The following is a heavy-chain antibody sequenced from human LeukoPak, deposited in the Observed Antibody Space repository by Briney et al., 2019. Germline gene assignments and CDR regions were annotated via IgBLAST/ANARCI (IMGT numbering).Heavy chain of an antibody. CDR1: GFTFSSYE. Sequence: PGGSLRLSCAASGFTFSSYEMNWVRQAPGKGLEWVSYISSSGSTIYYADSVKGRFTFSRDDAKNSLYLQMNSLRAEDTAVYYCARDIAYCSGGSCYSAGLGWGQGTLVTVSS. CDR2: ISSSGSTI. D-gene: IGHD2-15*01. J-gene: IGHJ4*02. V-gene: IGHV3-48*03. CDR3: ARDIAYCSGGSCYSAGLG.